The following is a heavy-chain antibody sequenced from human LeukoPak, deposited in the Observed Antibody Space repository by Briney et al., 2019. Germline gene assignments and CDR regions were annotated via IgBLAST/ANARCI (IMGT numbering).Heavy chain of an antibody. J-gene: IGHJ4*02. V-gene: IGHV3-30-3*01. CDR2: ISYDGSNK. CDR3: ASLSVDY. Sequence: GGSLRLSCAASGFTFSSYAMHWVRRAPGKGLEWVAVISYDGSNKYYADSVKGRFTISRDNSKNTLYLQMNSLRAEDTAVYYCASLSVDYWGQGTLVTVSS. CDR1: GFTFSSYA.